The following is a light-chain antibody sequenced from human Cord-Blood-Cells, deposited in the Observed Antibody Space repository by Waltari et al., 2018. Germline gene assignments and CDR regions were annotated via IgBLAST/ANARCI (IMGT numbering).Light chain of an antibody. CDR3: QTWGTGIRV. V-gene: IGLV4-69*01. CDR2: LKSDGSH. CDR1: SGYSSYA. Sequence: QLVLTQSPSASASLGASAKLTCTLSSGYSSYATAWHQQQTEKGHRYLMKLKSDGSHSKGDGIPDRFSGSSSGAERYLTISSLQSEDEADYYCQTWGTGIRVFGGGTKLTVL. J-gene: IGLJ3*02.